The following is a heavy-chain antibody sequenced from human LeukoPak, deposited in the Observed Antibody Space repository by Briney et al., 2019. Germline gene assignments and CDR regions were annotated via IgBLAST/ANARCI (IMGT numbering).Heavy chain of an antibody. CDR2: INQDGREK. D-gene: IGHD4-17*01. CDR3: ARVSPNTVTTLQYFDY. Sequence: GGSLRLSCAASGFTFSSYWMSWVRQAPGKGLEGVADINQDGREKYYVDSVKGRFTISRDNAKNSLYLQMNSLRAEDTAVYYCARVSPNTVTTLQYFDYWGQGTLVTVSS. V-gene: IGHV3-7*01. J-gene: IGHJ4*02. CDR1: GFTFSSYW.